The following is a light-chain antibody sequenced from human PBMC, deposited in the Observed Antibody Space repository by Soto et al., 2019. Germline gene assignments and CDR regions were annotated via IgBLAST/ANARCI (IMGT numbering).Light chain of an antibody. CDR2: EGT. Sequence: QSVLTQPASVSGSPGQSITISCTRANTDVGSYNLVSWYQQLPGKTPKLMIYEGTKRPSGVSNRFSGSKSGNTTSLTISGLQAEDEADCYCCSYAGSSTFLFGGGTKVTVL. CDR3: CSYAGSSTFL. V-gene: IGLV2-23*03. CDR1: NTDVGSYNL. J-gene: IGLJ2*01.